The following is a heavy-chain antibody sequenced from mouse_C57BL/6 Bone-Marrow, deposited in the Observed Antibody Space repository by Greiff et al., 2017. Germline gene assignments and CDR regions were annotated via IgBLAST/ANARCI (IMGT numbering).Heavy chain of an antibody. CDR3: TRYYDYAY. CDR2: IDPENGDT. V-gene: IGHV14-4*01. Sequence: EVQLQQSGAELVRPGASVKLSCTASGFNIKDDYMHWVKQRPEQGLEWIGWIDPENGDTEYASKFQGKATITADTSSNTAYLQLSSLTSEDTAVYYCTRYYDYAYWGQGTLVTVSA. J-gene: IGHJ3*01. D-gene: IGHD2-4*01. CDR1: GFNIKDDY.